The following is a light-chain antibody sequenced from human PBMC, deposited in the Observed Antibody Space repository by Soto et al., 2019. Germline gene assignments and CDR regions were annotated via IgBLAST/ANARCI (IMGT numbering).Light chain of an antibody. CDR3: QQYYSYPPT. V-gene: IGKV1-13*02. CDR1: QGIRSA. J-gene: IGKJ4*01. CDR2: AAS. Sequence: AIEVTQSPSSLSASVGDRVTITCRTSQGIRSALGWYQQKPGKAPKLLIYAASTLQSGVPSRFSGSGSGTDFTLTISCLQSEDFATYYCQQYYSYPPTFGGGTKVDIK.